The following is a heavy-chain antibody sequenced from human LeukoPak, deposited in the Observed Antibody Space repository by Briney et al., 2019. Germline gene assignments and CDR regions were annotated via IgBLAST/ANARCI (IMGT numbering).Heavy chain of an antibody. J-gene: IGHJ4*02. CDR2: IYYSGST. CDR3: ARRANWGLDY. Sequence: PSETLSLTFTVFGGSISSYYWSWIRQPPGKGLEWIGYIYYSGSTNYNPSLKSRVTTSVDTSKNQFSLKLSSVTAADTAVYYCARRANWGLDYWGQGTLVTVSS. CDR1: GGSISSYY. V-gene: IGHV4-59*08. D-gene: IGHD7-27*01.